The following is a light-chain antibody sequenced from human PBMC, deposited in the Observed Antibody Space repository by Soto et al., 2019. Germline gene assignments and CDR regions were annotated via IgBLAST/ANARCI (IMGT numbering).Light chain of an antibody. Sequence: IQITKSPASLSASVGDCITITCRASQSISSYLNWYQQKPGKAPKLMIFAASSLQSGVPSRFSGSGSGTDFTLTISSLQPEDFATYYCQQSYSTPPTFGGGTKVDI. J-gene: IGKJ4*01. CDR1: QSISSY. CDR2: AAS. CDR3: QQSYSTPPT. V-gene: IGKV1-39*01.